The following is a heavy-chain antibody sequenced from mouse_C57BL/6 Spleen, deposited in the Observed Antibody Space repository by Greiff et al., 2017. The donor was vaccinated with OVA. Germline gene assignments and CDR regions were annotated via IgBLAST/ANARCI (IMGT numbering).Heavy chain of an antibody. V-gene: IGHV1-69*01. CDR3: ARGGTGDY. J-gene: IGHJ2*01. CDR1: GYTFTSYW. CDR2: IDPSDSYT. Sequence: QVQLQQPGAELVMPGASVKLSCKASGYTFTSYWMHWVKQRPGQGLEWIGEIDPSDSYTNYNQKFKGKSTLTVDKSSSTAYMQLGSLTSEDSAVYYCARGGTGDYWGQGTTLTVSS. D-gene: IGHD3-3*01.